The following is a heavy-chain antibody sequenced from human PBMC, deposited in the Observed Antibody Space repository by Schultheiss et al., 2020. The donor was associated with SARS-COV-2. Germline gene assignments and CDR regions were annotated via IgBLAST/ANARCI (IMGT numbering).Heavy chain of an antibody. CDR1: GASISRNY. J-gene: IGHJ5*01. CDR2: IYYSRST. V-gene: IGHV4-59*01. Sequence: SETLSLTCTVSGASISRNYWSWIRQPPGKGLEWIGDIYYSRSTNYNPSLKSRVTISVDTSKNQFSLKLSSVTAADTAVYYCASGYHNWFDSWGQGTLVTVSS. D-gene: IGHD3-22*01. CDR3: ASGYHNWFDS.